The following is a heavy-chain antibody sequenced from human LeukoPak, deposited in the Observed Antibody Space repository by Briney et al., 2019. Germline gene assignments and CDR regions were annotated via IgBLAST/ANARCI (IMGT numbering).Heavy chain of an antibody. CDR1: GGSISSGDYY. CDR2: IYYSGST. CDR3: ARGWDSSGYYYVNAFDI. Sequence: PSQTLSLTCTVSGGSISSGDYYWSWIRQPPGKGLEWIGYIYYSGSTYYNPSLKSRVTISVDTSKNQFSLKLSSATAADTAVYYCARGWDSSGYYYVNAFDIWGQGTMVTVSS. D-gene: IGHD3-22*01. V-gene: IGHV4-30-4*01. J-gene: IGHJ3*02.